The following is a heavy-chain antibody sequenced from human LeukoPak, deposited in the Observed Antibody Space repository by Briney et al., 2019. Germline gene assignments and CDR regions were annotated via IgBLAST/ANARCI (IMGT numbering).Heavy chain of an antibody. V-gene: IGHV3-23*01. CDR2: ISGSGGST. CDR1: GFTFSSYA. Sequence: GGSLRLSCAASGFTFSSYAMNWVRQAPGKGLEWLSTISGSGGSTYYADSVKGRFTISRDNSKNTLYLQMNSLRAEDTAVYYCARSGGGLHYFDYWGQGTLVTVSS. CDR3: ARSGGGLHYFDY. J-gene: IGHJ4*02. D-gene: IGHD2-21*01.